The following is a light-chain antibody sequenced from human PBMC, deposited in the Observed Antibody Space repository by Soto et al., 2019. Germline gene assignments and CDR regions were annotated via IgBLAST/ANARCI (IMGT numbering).Light chain of an antibody. V-gene: IGKV1-5*03. CDR2: KAS. CDR3: QHYKSYPWT. Sequence: DIQITQSPSSIFGYVGQSVNITFTTSQSIDSWLAWYQQKPGKAPKFLMYKASNLESGVPSRFSGSGSETEFTLTISSLQTDDFAIYYCQHYKSYPWTVGQGPKVDIK. CDR1: QSIDSW. J-gene: IGKJ1*01.